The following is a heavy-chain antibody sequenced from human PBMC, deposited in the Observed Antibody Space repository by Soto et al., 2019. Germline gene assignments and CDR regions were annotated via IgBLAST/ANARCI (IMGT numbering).Heavy chain of an antibody. J-gene: IGHJ4*02. V-gene: IGHV1-69*12. Sequence: QVQLVQSGAEVKKPGSSVKVSCKASGGTFSSYAISWVRQAPGQGLEWMGGIIPIFGTANYAQKFQGRVTSTADESTSTAYMGLSSLRSEDTAVYYCARAQGYSGYDGLSNWGQGTLVTVSS. CDR1: GGTFSSYA. CDR3: ARAQGYSGYDGLSN. D-gene: IGHD5-12*01. CDR2: IIPIFGTA.